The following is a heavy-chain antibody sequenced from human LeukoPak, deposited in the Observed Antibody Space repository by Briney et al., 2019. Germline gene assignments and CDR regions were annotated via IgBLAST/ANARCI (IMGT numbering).Heavy chain of an antibody. Sequence: SETLSLTCTVSGGSISSYYWSWIRQPAGKGLEWIGRIYTSGSTNYNPSLKSRVTMSVDTSKNQFSLKLSSVTAADTAVYYCAGHTKPLGTMVRPGPHWFDPWGQGTLVTVSS. J-gene: IGHJ5*02. CDR2: IYTSGST. V-gene: IGHV4-4*07. CDR3: AGHTKPLGTMVRPGPHWFDP. CDR1: GGSISSYY. D-gene: IGHD3-10*01.